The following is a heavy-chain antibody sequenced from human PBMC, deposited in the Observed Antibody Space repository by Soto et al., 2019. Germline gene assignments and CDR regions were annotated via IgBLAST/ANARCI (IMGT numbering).Heavy chain of an antibody. Sequence: GGPLRLSYAASEFTFSRYAMHWVRQAPGKGLEWVAVISYDGSNKYYADSVKGRFTISRDNSKNTLYLQMNSLRAEDTAVYYCARDPSNYYDSSGYYYEKYYFDYWGQETLVPSPQ. CDR3: ARDPSNYYDSSGYYYEKYYFDY. D-gene: IGHD3-22*01. V-gene: IGHV3-30-3*01. CDR1: EFTFSRYA. CDR2: ISYDGSNK. J-gene: IGHJ4*02.